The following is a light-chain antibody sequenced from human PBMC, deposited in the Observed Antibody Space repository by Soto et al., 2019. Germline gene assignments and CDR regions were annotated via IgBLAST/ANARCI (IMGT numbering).Light chain of an antibody. CDR1: SSDVGSYNL. Sequence: QSASVSGSPGQSITISCTGTSSDVGSYNLVSWYQQHPGKAPKLMIYEGSKRPSGVSNRFSGSKSGNTASLTISGLQAEDEADYYCCSYAGSSTLGNVVFGGGTKLTVL. CDR3: CSYAGSSTLGNVV. CDR2: EGS. J-gene: IGLJ2*01. V-gene: IGLV2-23*01.